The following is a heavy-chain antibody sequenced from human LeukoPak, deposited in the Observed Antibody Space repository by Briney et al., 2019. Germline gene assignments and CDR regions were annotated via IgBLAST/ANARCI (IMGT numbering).Heavy chain of an antibody. V-gene: IGHV4-61*02. D-gene: IGHD3-22*01. Sequence: SQTLSLTCTVSGDSISSGDYYWSWIRQPAGKGLEWIGRIYTSGSTNYNPSLKSRVTISVDTSKNQFSLKLSSVTAADTAVYYCARQRGTYYYDFKGYAFDIWGQGTMVTVSS. J-gene: IGHJ3*02. CDR2: IYTSGST. CDR1: GDSISSGDYY. CDR3: ARQRGTYYYDFKGYAFDI.